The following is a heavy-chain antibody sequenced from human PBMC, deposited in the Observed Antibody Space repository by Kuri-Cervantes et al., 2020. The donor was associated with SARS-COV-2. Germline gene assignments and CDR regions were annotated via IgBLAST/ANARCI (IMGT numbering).Heavy chain of an antibody. J-gene: IGHJ5*02. Sequence: ASVKVSCKASGYTFTSYGISRVRQAPGQGLEWMGWINPNSGGTNYAQKFQGRVTMTRDTSISTAYMELSRLRSDDTAVYYCARGRSVEAIFGVVIIRGNWFDPWGQGTLVTVSS. CDR3: ARGRSVEAIFGVVIIRGNWFDP. V-gene: IGHV1-2*02. CDR1: GYTFTSYG. D-gene: IGHD3-3*01. CDR2: INPNSGGT.